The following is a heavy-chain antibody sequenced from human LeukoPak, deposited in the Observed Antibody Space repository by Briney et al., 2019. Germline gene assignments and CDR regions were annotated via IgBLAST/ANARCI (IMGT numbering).Heavy chain of an antibody. Sequence: GGSLRLSCAASGFTFSSYAMSWVRQAPGKGLEWVSAISGSGGSTYYADSVKGRFTISRDNSKNTLYLQMNSLRAEDTTVYYCAKAGAAYYDFWSGYRYYMDVWGKGTTVTVSS. CDR3: AKAGAAYYDFWSGYRYYMDV. CDR1: GFTFSSYA. D-gene: IGHD3-3*01. CDR2: ISGSGGST. J-gene: IGHJ6*03. V-gene: IGHV3-23*01.